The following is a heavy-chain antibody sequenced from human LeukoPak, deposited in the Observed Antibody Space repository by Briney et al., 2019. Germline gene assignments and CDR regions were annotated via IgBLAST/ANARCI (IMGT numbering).Heavy chain of an antibody. D-gene: IGHD4-17*01. CDR2: IWYVGSNK. J-gene: IGHJ5*02. CDR3: ARDSDYGDSGWFDP. Sequence: GGSLRLSCAASGITFSSYGMHWVRQAPGKGLEWVAVIWYVGSNKYYADSVKGRFTISRDNSKNTLYLQMNSLRAEDTAVYYCARDSDYGDSGWFDPWGQGTLVTVSS. V-gene: IGHV3-33*01. CDR1: GITFSSYG.